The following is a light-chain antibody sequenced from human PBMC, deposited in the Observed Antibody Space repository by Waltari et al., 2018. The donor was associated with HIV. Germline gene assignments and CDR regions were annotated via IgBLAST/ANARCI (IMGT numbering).Light chain of an antibody. V-gene: IGLV2-23*01. J-gene: IGLJ2*01. CDR3: SSYGGSSNWL. CDR1: SSDIGHYNL. CDR2: EGI. Sequence: QSALTQPASVSGSPGQSITISCTGTSSDIGHYNLVSWYQQHPGKAPKLRIYEGIKRPSGVSNRISGSKSANTASLTISGLQAEDEADYFCSSYGGSSNWLFGGGTKLTVL.